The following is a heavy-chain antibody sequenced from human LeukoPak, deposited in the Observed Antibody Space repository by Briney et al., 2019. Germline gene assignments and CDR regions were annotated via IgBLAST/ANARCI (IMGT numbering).Heavy chain of an antibody. CDR2: IWSDGSVK. J-gene: IGHJ4*02. CDR1: GLAFSSYG. Sequence: GGSLRRSCAASGLAFSSYGMHWVRQAPGKGLEWVAVIWSDGSVKYYGDSVKGRFTISRDNSKNTVYLQMNSLRAEDTALYYCASAAGAFDNWGQGTLVTVSS. D-gene: IGHD6-19*01. CDR3: ASAAGAFDN. V-gene: IGHV3-33*01.